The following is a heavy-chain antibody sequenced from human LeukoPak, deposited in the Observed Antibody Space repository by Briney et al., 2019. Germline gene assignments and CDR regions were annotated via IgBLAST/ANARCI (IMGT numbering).Heavy chain of an antibody. Sequence: PGGSLRLSCVASGFTFSRSWMDWVRQAPGKGLEWVANTKEDGSQTYYVDSAKGRFTISRDNAKNSLYLQMDSLRVEDTAIYYCANSLDYWGRGTLVTVSS. CDR2: TKEDGSQT. V-gene: IGHV3-7*01. CDR1: GFTFSRSW. D-gene: IGHD2-21*01. J-gene: IGHJ4*02. CDR3: ANSLDY.